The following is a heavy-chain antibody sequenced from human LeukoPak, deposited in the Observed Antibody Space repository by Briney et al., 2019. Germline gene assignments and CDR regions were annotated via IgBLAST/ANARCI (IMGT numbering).Heavy chain of an antibody. CDR1: GYTFTGYY. D-gene: IGHD3-22*01. V-gene: IGHV1-2*02. CDR2: INPNSGGT. Sequence: GASVKVSCKASGYTFTGYYMHWVRQAPGQGLEWMGWINPNSGGTNYAQKFQGRVTMTRDTAISTDYMELSRLRSDDTAVYYCARAAATYYYDSSGYRFDLWGRGTLVTVSS. CDR3: ARAAATYYYDSSGYRFDL. J-gene: IGHJ2*01.